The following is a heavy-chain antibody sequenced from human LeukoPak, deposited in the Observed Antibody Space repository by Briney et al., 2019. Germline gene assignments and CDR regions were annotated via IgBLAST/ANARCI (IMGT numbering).Heavy chain of an antibody. D-gene: IGHD3-22*01. CDR2: INPSGGST. Sequence: ASVKVSFKASGYTFARYYIHRVRQAPGQGLEWMGIINPSGGSTRYAQKFQGRVTMTRDTSTSTVYMELSSLRSDDTAVYYCARGGYYDSSGSFDPWGQGTLVTVSS. CDR1: GYTFARYY. CDR3: ARGGYYDSSGSFDP. J-gene: IGHJ5*02. V-gene: IGHV1-46*01.